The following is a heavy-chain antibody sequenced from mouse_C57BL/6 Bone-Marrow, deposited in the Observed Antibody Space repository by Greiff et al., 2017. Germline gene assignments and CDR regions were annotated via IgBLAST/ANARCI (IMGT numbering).Heavy chain of an antibody. D-gene: IGHD3-2*02. CDR3: ARSDSSGPFAY. CDR2: ISSGSSTI. V-gene: IGHV5-17*01. Sequence: DVKLVESGGGLVKPGGSLKLSCAASGFTFSDYGMHWVRQAPEKGLEWVAYISSGSSTINYADTVKGRFTISRDNAKNTLFLQMTSLRSEDTAMYYCARSDSSGPFAYWGQGTLVTVSA. CDR1: GFTFSDYG. J-gene: IGHJ3*01.